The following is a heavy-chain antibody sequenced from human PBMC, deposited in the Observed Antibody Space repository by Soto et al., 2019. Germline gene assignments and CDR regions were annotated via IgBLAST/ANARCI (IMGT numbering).Heavy chain of an antibody. Sequence: QVHLVQSGAEVRKPGSSVKVSCKASGGTLSSFAFTWVRQAPGQGLEWMGGIIPLIGTVDYAQNFQGRVTITAAESTSTVYMELSSLRSEDTAVYYCARGPTAYDIWGQGTMVTVSS. CDR1: GGTLSSFA. CDR2: IIPLIGTV. J-gene: IGHJ3*02. CDR3: ARGPTAYDI. V-gene: IGHV1-69*12.